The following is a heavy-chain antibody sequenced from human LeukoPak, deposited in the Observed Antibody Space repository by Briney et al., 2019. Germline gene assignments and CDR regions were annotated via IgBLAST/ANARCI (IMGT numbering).Heavy chain of an antibody. Sequence: SVKVSCKASGGTFSSYAISWVRQAPGQGLEWMGGIIPIFGTANYAQKFQGRVTITADESTSTAYMELSSLRSEDTAVYYCAREITVVRGVWFDPWGQGTLVTSPQ. CDR3: AREITVVRGVWFDP. CDR1: GGTFSSYA. V-gene: IGHV1-69*13. D-gene: IGHD3-10*01. J-gene: IGHJ5*02. CDR2: IIPIFGTA.